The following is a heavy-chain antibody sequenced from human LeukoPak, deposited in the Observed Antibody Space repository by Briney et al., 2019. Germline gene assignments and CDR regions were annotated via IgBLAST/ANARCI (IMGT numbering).Heavy chain of an antibody. Sequence: PGGSLGLSCAASGFTFSSYWMHWVRQAPGKGRVWVSRINSDGSTINYADSVKGRFTISRDNAENSLYLQMNSLRVEDTAVYYCARTPDGADYWGQGTLVTVSS. V-gene: IGHV3-74*01. CDR3: ARTPDGADY. D-gene: IGHD3-10*01. CDR2: INSDGSTI. CDR1: GFTFSSYW. J-gene: IGHJ4*02.